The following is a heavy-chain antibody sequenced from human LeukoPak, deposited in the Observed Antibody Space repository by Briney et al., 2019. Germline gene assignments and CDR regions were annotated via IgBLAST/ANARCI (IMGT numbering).Heavy chain of an antibody. J-gene: IGHJ4*02. CDR2: IYYSGST. V-gene: IGHV4-31*03. CDR3: ARDWCNGLDY. D-gene: IGHD2-8*01. Sequence: PSETLSLTCTVSGGSISSGGYYWSWIRQHPGKGLEWIGYIYYSGSTYYNPSLKSRVTISVDTSKNQFSLKLSSVTAADTAVYYCARDWCNGLDYWGQGTLVTVSS. CDR1: GGSISSGGYY.